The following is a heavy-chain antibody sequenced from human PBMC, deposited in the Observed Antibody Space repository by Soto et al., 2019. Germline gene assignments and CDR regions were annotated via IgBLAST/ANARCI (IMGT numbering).Heavy chain of an antibody. D-gene: IGHD3-3*01. CDR2: IYYSGST. V-gene: IGHV4-39*01. Sequence: QLQLQESGPGLVKPSETLSLTCTVSGGSISSSSYYWGWIRQPPGKGLEWIGSIYYSGSTYYNPSLKSRVTISVDTSKNQFSLKLSSVTAADTAVYYCARGFGVVIKLVGYFDYWGQGTLVTVSS. CDR1: GGSISSSSYY. CDR3: ARGFGVVIKLVGYFDY. J-gene: IGHJ4*02.